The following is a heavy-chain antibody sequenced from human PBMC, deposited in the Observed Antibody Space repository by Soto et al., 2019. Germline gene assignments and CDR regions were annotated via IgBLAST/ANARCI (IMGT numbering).Heavy chain of an antibody. Sequence: SETLSLTCAVYGGSFSGYYWSWIRQPPGKGLEWIGEINHSGSTNYNPSLKSRVTISVDTSKNQFSLKLSAVTAADTAVYYCARVGGGTSPIKTRTVYIDYCGQGTLVTVSS. J-gene: IGHJ4*02. V-gene: IGHV4-34*01. CDR3: ARVGGGTSPIKTRTVYIDY. CDR1: GGSFSGYY. CDR2: INHSGST. D-gene: IGHD1-1*01.